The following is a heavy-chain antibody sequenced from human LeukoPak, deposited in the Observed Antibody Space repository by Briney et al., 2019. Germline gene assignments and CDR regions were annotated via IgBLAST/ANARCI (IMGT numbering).Heavy chain of an antibody. CDR3: AKIDAMSGTYFDY. Sequence: PGGSLRLSCAASGLTFNTYAMSWVRQAPGKGLEWVSTISGSGGSTYYAASVKGRFTISRDNSKNTLYLQMNSLRAEDTAVYYCAKIDAMSGTYFDYWGQGTLVTVSS. CDR1: GLTFNTYA. D-gene: IGHD1-26*01. CDR2: ISGSGGST. V-gene: IGHV3-23*01. J-gene: IGHJ4*02.